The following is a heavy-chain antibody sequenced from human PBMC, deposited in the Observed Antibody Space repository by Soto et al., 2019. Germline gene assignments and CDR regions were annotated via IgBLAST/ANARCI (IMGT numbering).Heavy chain of an antibody. CDR1: GYTFTSYD. CDR3: ARGSGHRRITIFGVVNTAPLLDP. V-gene: IGHV1-8*01. J-gene: IGHJ5*02. CDR2: MNPNSGNT. Sequence: VASVKVSCKASGYTFTSYDINWVRQATGQGLEWMGWMNPNSGNTGYAQKFQGRVTMTRNTSISTAYMELSSLRSEDTAVYYCARGSGHRRITIFGVVNTAPLLDPWGQGTLVTVSS. D-gene: IGHD3-3*01.